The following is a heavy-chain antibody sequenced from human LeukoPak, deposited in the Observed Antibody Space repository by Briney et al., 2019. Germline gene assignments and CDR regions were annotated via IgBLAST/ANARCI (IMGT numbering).Heavy chain of an antibody. Sequence: GGSLRLSCAASGFTFSNHAMSWVRQAPGKGLQWVAVISGGGRATEYEDFVKGRFTISRDNSKNTLSLQMNSLTVEDTAIYFCVKNVVVKRYIDFWGQGTLVTVS. J-gene: IGHJ4*02. CDR2: ISGGGRAT. V-gene: IGHV3-23*01. D-gene: IGHD2-15*01. CDR1: GFTFSNHA. CDR3: VKNVVVKRYIDF.